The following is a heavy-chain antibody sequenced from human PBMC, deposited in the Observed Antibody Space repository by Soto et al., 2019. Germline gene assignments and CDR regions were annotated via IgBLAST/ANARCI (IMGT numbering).Heavy chain of an antibody. J-gene: IGHJ4*02. D-gene: IGHD4-17*01. Sequence: GGSLRLSCAASGFTFSSYAMSWVRQAPGKGLEWVSAISGSGGSTYYADSVKGRFTISRDNSKNTLYLQMNSLRAEDTSVYYCAKDQAGDYGSNFDYWGQGTLVTVSS. CDR2: ISGSGGST. V-gene: IGHV3-23*01. CDR1: GFTFSSYA. CDR3: AKDQAGDYGSNFDY.